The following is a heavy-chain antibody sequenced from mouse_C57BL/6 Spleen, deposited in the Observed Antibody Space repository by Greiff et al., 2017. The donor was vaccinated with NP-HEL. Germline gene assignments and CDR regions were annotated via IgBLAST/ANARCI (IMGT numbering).Heavy chain of an antibody. D-gene: IGHD2-4*01. CDR3: AGGLRRNYYAMDY. CDR1: GYTFTSYW. V-gene: IGHV1-52*01. J-gene: IGHJ4*01. Sequence: VQLQQPGAELVRPGSSVKLSCKASGYTFTSYWMHWVKQRPIQGLEWIGNIDPSDSETHYNQKFKDKDTLAVDKSSSTAYMQLSSLTSEDSAVYYCAGGLRRNYYAMDYWGQGTSVTVSS. CDR2: IDPSDSET.